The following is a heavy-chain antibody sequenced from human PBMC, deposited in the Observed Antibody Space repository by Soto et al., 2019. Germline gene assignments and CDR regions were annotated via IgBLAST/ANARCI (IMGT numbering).Heavy chain of an antibody. Sequence: QVQLQESGPGLVKPSQTLSLTCTVSGGSISSGGYYWSWIRQHPGKGLEWIGYIYYSGSTYYNPSLKSRVTISVDTSKNQFSLKLSSVTAADTAVYYCARGAMVRGVIGLNWFDPWGQGTLVTVS. D-gene: IGHD3-10*01. J-gene: IGHJ5*02. CDR1: GGSISSGGYY. V-gene: IGHV4-31*03. CDR2: IYYSGST. CDR3: ARGAMVRGVIGLNWFDP.